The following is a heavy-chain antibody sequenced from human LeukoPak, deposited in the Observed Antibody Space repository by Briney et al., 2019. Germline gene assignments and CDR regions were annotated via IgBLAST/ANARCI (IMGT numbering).Heavy chain of an antibody. V-gene: IGHV3-53*01. Sequence: GSLRLSCAASGFTVSSNYMSWVRQAPGKGLEWVSVIYSGGSTYSADSVKGRFTISRDNSKNTLYLQMNSLRAEDTAVYYCARGSPYYGMDVWGQGTTVTVSS. CDR1: GFTVSSNY. CDR2: IYSGGST. J-gene: IGHJ6*02. CDR3: ARGSPYYGMDV.